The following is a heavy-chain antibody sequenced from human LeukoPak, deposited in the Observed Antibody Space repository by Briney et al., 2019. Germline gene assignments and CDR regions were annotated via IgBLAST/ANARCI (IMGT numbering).Heavy chain of an antibody. V-gene: IGHV6-1*01. D-gene: IGHD6-13*01. Sequence: SQTLSLTCAISGDSVSSNSAAWNWIRQSPSRGLEWLGRTYYRSKWHDDYAVSVKSRITINPDTSKNRISLQLNSVTPEDTAVYYCARGWEPYSSSLDYWGQGTLVTVSS. CDR2: TYYRSKWHD. J-gene: IGHJ4*02. CDR1: GDSVSSNSAA. CDR3: ARGWEPYSSSLDY.